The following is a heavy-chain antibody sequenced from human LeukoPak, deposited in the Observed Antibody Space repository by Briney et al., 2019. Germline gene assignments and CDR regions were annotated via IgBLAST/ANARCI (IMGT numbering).Heavy chain of an antibody. Sequence: VASVKVSCKASGYTFTGYYMHWVRQAPGQGLEWMGWINPNSGGTNYAQKFQGRVTMTRDTSISTAYMELSRLRSDDTAVYYCASRYADGFSDAFDIWGQGTMVTVSS. CDR3: ASRYADGFSDAFDI. CDR1: GYTFTGYY. V-gene: IGHV1-2*02. CDR2: INPNSGGT. J-gene: IGHJ3*02. D-gene: IGHD5-18*01.